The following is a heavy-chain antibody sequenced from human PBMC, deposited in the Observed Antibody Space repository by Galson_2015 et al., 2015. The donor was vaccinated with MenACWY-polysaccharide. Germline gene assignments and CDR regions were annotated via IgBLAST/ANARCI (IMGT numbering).Heavy chain of an antibody. Sequence: SLRLSCAASGFTVSHYWMHWVRHAPGKGLVWVSRINSDGSATNYADSVKGRFTISRDNAKNTLYLQMNSLRDEDTAVYYRVKVGARYCSGGTCSFNWFDPWGQGTLVTVSS. CDR1: GFTVSHYW. CDR3: VKVGARYCSGGTCSFNWFDP. D-gene: IGHD2-15*01. V-gene: IGHV3-74*01. J-gene: IGHJ5*02. CDR2: INSDGSAT.